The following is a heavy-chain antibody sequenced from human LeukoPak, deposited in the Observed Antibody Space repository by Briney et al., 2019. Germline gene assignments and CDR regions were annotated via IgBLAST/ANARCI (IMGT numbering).Heavy chain of an antibody. V-gene: IGHV3-23*01. D-gene: IGHD6-13*01. CDR2: ISGSGGST. CDR1: GFTFSSYA. Sequence: PGGPLRLSCAASGFTFSSYAMSWVRQAPGKGLEWVSAISGSGGSTYYADSVKGRFTISRDNSKNTLYLQMNSLRAEDTAVYYCAVGGPSSQYYYYYYGMDVWGQGTTVTVSS. J-gene: IGHJ6*02. CDR3: AVGGPSSQYYYYYYGMDV.